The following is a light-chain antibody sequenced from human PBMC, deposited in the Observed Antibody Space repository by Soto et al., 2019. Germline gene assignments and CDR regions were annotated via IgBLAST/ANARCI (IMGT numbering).Light chain of an antibody. Sequence: EIVLTQSPGTLSLSPGERATLSCRASQSVSSKLAWYRQRPGQAPRLVIYDTSTRAADVPARFSGSWSGTEFTLTINSLQSEDFAVYYCQQYDAWPLTFGGGTKVDIK. CDR1: QSVSSK. CDR2: DTS. V-gene: IGKV3-15*01. CDR3: QQYDAWPLT. J-gene: IGKJ4*01.